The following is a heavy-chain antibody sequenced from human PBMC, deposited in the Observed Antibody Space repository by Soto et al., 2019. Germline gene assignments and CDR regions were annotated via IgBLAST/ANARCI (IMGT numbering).Heavy chain of an antibody. Sequence: GASVKVSCKASGYTFTSYYVHWVRQAPGQELEWMGIINPIGGSTNYAQKFQGRVTMTSDTSTNTVYMELSSLRTDDPAVYYCAREFGGMISHPYYKGLGYWGQGTLVPVSS. D-gene: IGHD3-22*01. V-gene: IGHV1-46*01. J-gene: IGHJ4*02. CDR1: GYTFTSYY. CDR3: AREFGGMISHPYYKGLGY. CDR2: INPIGGST.